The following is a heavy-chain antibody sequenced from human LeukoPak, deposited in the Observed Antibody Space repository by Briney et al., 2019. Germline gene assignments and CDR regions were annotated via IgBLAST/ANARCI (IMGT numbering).Heavy chain of an antibody. CDR2: ISSNGGST. V-gene: IGHV3-64*01. D-gene: IGHD4-17*01. Sequence: GGSLRLSCAASGFTFSSYAMHWVRQAPGKGLEYVSAISSNGGSTYYANSVKGRFTISRDNSKNTLYLQMNSLRAEDTAVYYCASRVAGHRTVNEYWGQGTLVTVSS. CDR3: ASRVAGHRTVNEY. CDR1: GFTFSSYA. J-gene: IGHJ4*02.